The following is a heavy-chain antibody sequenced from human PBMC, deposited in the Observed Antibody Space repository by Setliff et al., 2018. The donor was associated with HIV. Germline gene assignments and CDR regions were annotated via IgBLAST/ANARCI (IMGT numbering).Heavy chain of an antibody. J-gene: IGHJ6*03. D-gene: IGHD4-17*01. CDR1: GFTFSSYS. CDR2: ISSSSSYI. V-gene: IGHV3-21*01. CDR3: AREIRAGDYPPYNYYFYMDV. Sequence: PGGSLRLSCAASGFTFSSYSMNWVRQAPGKGLEWVSSISSSSSYIYYAGSVKGRFSISRDNAKNSLYLQMNSLRAEDTALYYCAREIRAGDYPPYNYYFYMDVWGKGTTVTVSS.